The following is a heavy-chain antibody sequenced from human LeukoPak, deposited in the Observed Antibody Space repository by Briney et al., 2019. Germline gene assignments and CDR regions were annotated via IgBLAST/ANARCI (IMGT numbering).Heavy chain of an antibody. Sequence: ASVKVSCKASGGTFSSYAISWVRQAPGQGLEWMGGIIPIFGTANYAQKFQGRVTITADESTSTAYMELSSLRSEDTAVYYCARDLVVPAATAGTSWFDPWGQGTLVTVSS. CDR3: ARDLVVPAATAGTSWFDP. D-gene: IGHD2-2*01. V-gene: IGHV1-69*13. J-gene: IGHJ5*02. CDR2: IIPIFGTA. CDR1: GGTFSSYA.